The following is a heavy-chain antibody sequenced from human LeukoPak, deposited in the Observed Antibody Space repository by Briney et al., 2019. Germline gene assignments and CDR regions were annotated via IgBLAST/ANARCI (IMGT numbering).Heavy chain of an antibody. CDR2: IWYDGSNK. CDR1: GFNFSSYG. J-gene: IGHJ4*02. D-gene: IGHD1-26*01. CDR3: ARVGDIVGATH. V-gene: IGHV3-33*01. Sequence: PGRSLRLSCAASGFNFSSYGMHWIRQAPGKGLEWVAVIWYDGSNKYYADSVKGRITISRDNSKNTLYLQMNSLRAEDTAVYYCARVGDIVGATHWGQGTLVTVSS.